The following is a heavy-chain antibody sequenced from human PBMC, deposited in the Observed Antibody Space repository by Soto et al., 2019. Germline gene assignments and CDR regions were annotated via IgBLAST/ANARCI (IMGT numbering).Heavy chain of an antibody. Sequence: EVQLVESGGRLVQPGGSLRLSCAASGFTLSNYSMNWARQAPGKGLEWVSYISSSSSTIYYADSVKGRFTISRDNAKNSLYLQMNSLRDEDTAVYYCVRGGAFKIDYWGQGTRVTVSS. CDR3: VRGGAFKIDY. CDR1: GFTLSNYS. J-gene: IGHJ4*02. D-gene: IGHD3-16*01. V-gene: IGHV3-48*02. CDR2: ISSSSSTI.